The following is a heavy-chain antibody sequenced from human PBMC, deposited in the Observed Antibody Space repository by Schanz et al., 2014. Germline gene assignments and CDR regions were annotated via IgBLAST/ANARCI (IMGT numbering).Heavy chain of an antibody. J-gene: IGHJ4*02. D-gene: IGHD6-13*01. CDR2: INPSGGST. CDR1: GHTFTSDS. V-gene: IGHV1-46*03. CDR3: ARDGVDAAAGGNY. Sequence: QVQLVQSGAEVKKPGASVKVSCKASGHTFTSDSMHWLRQAPGQGLEWMGMINPSGGSTSYAQKFQGRVTMTRDTSTSTVYMELSSLRSEDTAVYYCARDGVDAAAGGNYWGQGTLVTVSS.